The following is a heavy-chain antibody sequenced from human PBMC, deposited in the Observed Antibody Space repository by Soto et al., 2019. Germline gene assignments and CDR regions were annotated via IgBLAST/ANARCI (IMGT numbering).Heavy chain of an antibody. CDR2: IYSGGST. J-gene: IGHJ3*02. V-gene: IGHV3-66*01. Sequence: GGSLRLSCAASGFTVSSNYMSWVRQAPGKGLEWVSVIYSGGSTYYADSVKGRFTISRDNSKNTLYLQMNSLRAEDTAVYYCARDREEGIAAAGMDAFDIWGQGTMVTVSS. CDR1: GFTVSSNY. CDR3: ARDREEGIAAAGMDAFDI. D-gene: IGHD6-13*01.